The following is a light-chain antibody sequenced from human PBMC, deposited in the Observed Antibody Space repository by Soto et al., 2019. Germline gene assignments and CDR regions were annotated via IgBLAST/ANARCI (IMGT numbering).Light chain of an antibody. CDR2: GAS. CDR3: QQYGSSTWT. CDR1: QSVSSSY. Sequence: EIVLTQSPGTLSFSPGERATLSCRASQSVSSSYLAWYQQKPGQAPRLLIYGASSRATVIPDRFSGSGSGTDFTLTISRLEPEDVAVYYCQQYGSSTWTFGQGTKVEIK. V-gene: IGKV3-20*01. J-gene: IGKJ1*01.